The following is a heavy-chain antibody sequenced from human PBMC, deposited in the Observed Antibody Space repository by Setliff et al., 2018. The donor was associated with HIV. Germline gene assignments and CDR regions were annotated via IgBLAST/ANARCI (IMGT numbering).Heavy chain of an antibody. D-gene: IGHD1-26*01. Sequence: PSETLSLTCTVPGDPINSHYWSWIRQPPGEGLEWIGHISYNEYTNYNPSLKSRVTISLDTSKKHFSLDLYSVTAADTAVYYCARDHNSGTLHAFDLWGQGTKVTVSS. CDR2: ISYNEYT. V-gene: IGHV4-59*11. CDR3: ARDHNSGTLHAFDL. CDR1: GDPINSHY. J-gene: IGHJ3*01.